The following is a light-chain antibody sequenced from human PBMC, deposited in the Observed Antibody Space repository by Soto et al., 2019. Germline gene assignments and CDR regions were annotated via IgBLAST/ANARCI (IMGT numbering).Light chain of an antibody. CDR1: QSVSSY. J-gene: IGKJ1*01. Sequence: EIVMTQSPGTLSVFPGETATLSCRASQSVSSYLDWFQQKPGQVPRLIMYRGLNRAIGVPARFSGSGSETEFTLTISRLEPEDFAVYYCQQYGSSQWTFGQGTKVDI. CDR2: RGL. CDR3: QQYGSSQWT. V-gene: IGKV3-20*01.